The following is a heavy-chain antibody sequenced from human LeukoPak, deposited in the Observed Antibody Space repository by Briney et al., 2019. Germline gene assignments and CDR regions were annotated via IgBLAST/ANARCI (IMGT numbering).Heavy chain of an antibody. Sequence: PGGSLRLSCAASGFTFSSYGMSWVRQAPGKGLEWVSVIYSGGSTYYADSVKGRFTISRDNSKNTLYLQMNSLRAEDTAVYYCAREGTWSYYYDYWGQGTLVTVSS. CDR2: IYSGGST. D-gene: IGHD1-26*01. CDR1: GFTFSSYG. V-gene: IGHV3-66*01. CDR3: AREGTWSYYYDY. J-gene: IGHJ4*02.